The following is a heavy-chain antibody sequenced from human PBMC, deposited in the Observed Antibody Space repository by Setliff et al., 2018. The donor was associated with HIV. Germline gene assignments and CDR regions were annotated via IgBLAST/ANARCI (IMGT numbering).Heavy chain of an antibody. D-gene: IGHD3-22*01. CDR3: ARYYYDRSGTLYAFDI. V-gene: IGHV4-4*02. J-gene: IGHJ3*02. CDR1: GFTFSDYAM. CDR2: IYHSGST. Sequence: GSLRLSCAASGFTFSDYAMSWVRQPPGKGLEWIGEIYHSGSTNYNPSLKSRVTISIDKSKNQFSLKLSSVTAADTAVYYCARYYYDRSGTLYAFDIWGQGTMVTVSS.